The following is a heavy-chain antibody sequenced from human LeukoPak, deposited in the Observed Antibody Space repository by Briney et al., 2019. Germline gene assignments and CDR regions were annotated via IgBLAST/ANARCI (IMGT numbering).Heavy chain of an antibody. D-gene: IGHD1-26*01. CDR1: GFTFSSYA. CDR2: ISYDGSNK. Sequence: GRSLRLSCAASGFTFSSYAMHWVRQAPGKGLEWVAVISYDGSNKYYADSVKGRFTISRDNSKNTLYLQMNSLRAEDTAVYYCARVSGSYPDPWGQGTLVTVSS. CDR3: ARVSGSYPDP. J-gene: IGHJ5*02. V-gene: IGHV3-30-3*01.